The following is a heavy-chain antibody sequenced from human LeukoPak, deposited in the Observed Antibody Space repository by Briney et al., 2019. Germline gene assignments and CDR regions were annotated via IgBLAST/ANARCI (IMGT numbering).Heavy chain of an antibody. Sequence: GASVKVSCKASGYTFTGYYMHWVRQAPGQGLEWMGWINPNSGGTNYAQKFQGRVTMTRDTSISTAYMELSRLRSDDTAVYYCARVTAYYYDSSGRMDDAFDIWGQGTMVTVSS. CDR2: INPNSGGT. D-gene: IGHD3-22*01. J-gene: IGHJ3*02. CDR1: GYTFTGYY. CDR3: ARVTAYYYDSSGRMDDAFDI. V-gene: IGHV1-2*02.